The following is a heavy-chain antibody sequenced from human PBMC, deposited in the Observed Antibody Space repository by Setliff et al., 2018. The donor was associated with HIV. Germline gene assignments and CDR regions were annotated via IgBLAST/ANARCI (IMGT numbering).Heavy chain of an antibody. CDR2: IYSTGST. D-gene: IGHD2-8*01. J-gene: IGHJ4*02. Sequence: SETLSLTCTVSSASINSGSNYWNWIRQPAGKGLEWIGRIYSTGSTNYNPSLKSRVTISVDTSKNQFSLKLSSVTAADTAVYYCASGPYCSNGVCRDLVWFFDYWGQGKVVTSPQ. CDR1: SASINSGSNY. CDR3: ASGPYCSNGVCRDLVWFFDY. V-gene: IGHV4-61*02.